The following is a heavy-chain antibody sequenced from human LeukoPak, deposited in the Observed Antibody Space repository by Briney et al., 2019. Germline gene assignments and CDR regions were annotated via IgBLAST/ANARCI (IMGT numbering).Heavy chain of an antibody. V-gene: IGHV3-30*02. J-gene: IGHJ6*03. CDR1: GFTFSSYG. Sequence: PGGSLRLSCAASGFTFSSYGMHWVRQAPGKGLEWVAFIRYDGSNKYYADSVKGRFTISRDNSKNTLYLQMNSLRAEDTAVYYCATCERVPAAYYYYYYMDVWGKGTTVTVSS. D-gene: IGHD2-2*01. CDR3: ATCERVPAAYYYYYYMDV. CDR2: IRYDGSNK.